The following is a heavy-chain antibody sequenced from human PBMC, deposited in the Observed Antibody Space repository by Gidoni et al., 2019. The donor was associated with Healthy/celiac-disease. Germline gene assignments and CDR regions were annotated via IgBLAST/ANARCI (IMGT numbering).Heavy chain of an antibody. V-gene: IGHV3-73*02. CDR1: GFTFSGSA. J-gene: IGHJ4*02. Sequence: EVQLVESGGGLVQPGVSLNLACAASGFTFSGSAMHWVRQASGKGLGWVGRIRSKANGYATAYAASVKGRFTISRDDSKNTAYLQMNSLKTEDTAVYYCTTGLWFGRGNYWGQGTLVTVSS. CDR3: TTGLWFGRGNY. CDR2: IRSKANGYAT. D-gene: IGHD3-10*01.